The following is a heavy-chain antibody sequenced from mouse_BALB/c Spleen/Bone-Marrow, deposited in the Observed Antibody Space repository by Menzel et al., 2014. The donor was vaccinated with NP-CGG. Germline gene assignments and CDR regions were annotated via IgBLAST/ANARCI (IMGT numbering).Heavy chain of an antibody. V-gene: IGHV14-3*02. D-gene: IGHD2-4*01. J-gene: IGHJ1*01. CDR1: GFNIKDTY. CDR2: IDPANGNT. CDR3: ATMITDWYFDV. Sequence: LVESGAELVKPGASVKLSCTASGFNIKDTYMHWVKQRSEQGLEWIGRIDPANGNTKYDPKFQGKATITADTSSNTAYLQLSSLTSEDTAVYYCATMITDWYFDVWGAGTTVTVSS.